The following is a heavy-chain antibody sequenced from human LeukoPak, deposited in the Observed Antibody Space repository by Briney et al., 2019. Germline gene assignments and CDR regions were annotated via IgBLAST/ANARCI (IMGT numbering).Heavy chain of an antibody. CDR3: ARQSDILTGIDY. D-gene: IGHD3-9*01. V-gene: IGHV4-4*09. CDR1: GGSISSYY. Sequence: PSETLSLTCTVSGGSISSYYWSWIRQPPGKGREWIGYIYTSGCTNYNPSLKSRVTISVDTSKNQFSLKLSSVTAADTAVYYCARQSDILTGIDYWGQGTLVTVSS. CDR2: IYTSGCT. J-gene: IGHJ4*02.